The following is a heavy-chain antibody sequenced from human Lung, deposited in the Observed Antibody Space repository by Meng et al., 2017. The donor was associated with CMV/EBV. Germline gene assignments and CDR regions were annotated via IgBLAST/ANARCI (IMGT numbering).Heavy chain of an antibody. CDR2: FYYSGST. J-gene: IGHJ6*02. CDR3: ARSDFWSGYGMDV. V-gene: IGHV4-59*01. CDR1: GGSTSSYY. Sequence: LRLSXTVSGGSTSSYYWSWIRQLPGKGLEWIGYFYYSGSTNYNPTLKSRVTISVDTSTNQFSLKLSSVTAADTAVYYCARSDFWSGYGMDVWGQGTTVTVSS. D-gene: IGHD3-3*01.